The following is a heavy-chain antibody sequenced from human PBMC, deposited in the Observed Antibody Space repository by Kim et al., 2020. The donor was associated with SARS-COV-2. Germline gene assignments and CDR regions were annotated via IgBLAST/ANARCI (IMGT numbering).Heavy chain of an antibody. Sequence: ASVKVSCKASGYTFTSYGISWVRQAPGQGLEWMGWISAYNGNTNYAQKLQGRVTMTTDTSTSTAYMELRSLRSDDTAVYYCARDMAPYCSSTSCYNYWGQGTLVTVSS. CDR1: GYTFTSYG. D-gene: IGHD2-2*02. V-gene: IGHV1-18*01. CDR2: ISAYNGNT. J-gene: IGHJ4*02. CDR3: ARDMAPYCSSTSCYNY.